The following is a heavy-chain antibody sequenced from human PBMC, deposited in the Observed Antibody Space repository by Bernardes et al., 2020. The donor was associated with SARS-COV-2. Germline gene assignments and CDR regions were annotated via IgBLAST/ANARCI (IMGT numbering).Heavy chain of an antibody. D-gene: IGHD3-10*01. CDR3: ARVPSGITLVRGSRFDY. V-gene: IGHV1-46*01. CDR2: INTSGGST. CDR1: GYTFTSYY. Sequence: ASVKVSCEASGYTFTSYYMHWVRQAPGQGLEWMGVINTSGGSTTYAQKFQGRVTMTRDTSTTTVYMELSSLRSEDTAVYYCARVPSGITLVRGSRFDYWGQGTLVTVSS. J-gene: IGHJ4*02.